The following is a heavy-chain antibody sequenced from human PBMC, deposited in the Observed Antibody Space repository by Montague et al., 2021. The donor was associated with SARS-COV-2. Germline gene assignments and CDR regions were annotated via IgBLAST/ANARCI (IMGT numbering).Heavy chain of an antibody. D-gene: IGHD6-19*01. CDR3: VRQPGQWLPREWSWFDP. CDR1: GGSISSTSYY. Sequence: SXTLSLTCTVSGGSISSTSYYWGWIRQPPGKGLEWIGSIYYSGSTYYNPSLKSRVTISVDTSKNQFSLKLSSVTAADTAVYYCVRQPGQWLPREWSWFDPWGQGTLVTVSS. J-gene: IGHJ5*02. CDR2: IYYSGST. V-gene: IGHV4-39*01.